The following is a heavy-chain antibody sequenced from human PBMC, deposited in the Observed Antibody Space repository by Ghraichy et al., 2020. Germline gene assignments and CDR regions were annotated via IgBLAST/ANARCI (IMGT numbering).Heavy chain of an antibody. CDR2: ISGSGGST. V-gene: IGHV3-23*01. D-gene: IGHD3-22*01. J-gene: IGHJ4*02. CDR1: GFTFSSYA. CDR3: AKEGAHRDTMIVVVIQHFDY. Sequence: GGSLRLSCAASGFTFSSYAMSWVRQAPGKGLEWVSAISGSGGSTYYADSVKGRFTISRDNSKNTLYLQMNSLRAEDTAVYYCAKEGAHRDTMIVVVIQHFDYWGQGTLVTVSS.